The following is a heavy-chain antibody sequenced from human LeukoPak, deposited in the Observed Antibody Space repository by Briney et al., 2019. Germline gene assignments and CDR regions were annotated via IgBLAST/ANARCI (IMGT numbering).Heavy chain of an antibody. Sequence: PGGSLRLSCAASGFTFSSYDMHWVRQAPGKGLEWVAVISYDGSNKYYADSVKGRFTISRDNSKNTLYLQMNSLRAEDTAVYYCAKDLDGDSIYYYGMDVWGQGTTVTVSS. CDR3: AKDLDGDSIYYYGMDV. CDR1: GFTFSSYD. V-gene: IGHV3-30*18. D-gene: IGHD4-17*01. J-gene: IGHJ6*02. CDR2: ISYDGSNK.